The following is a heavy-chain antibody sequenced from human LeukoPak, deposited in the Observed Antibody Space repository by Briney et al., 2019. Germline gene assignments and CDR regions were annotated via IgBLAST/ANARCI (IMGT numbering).Heavy chain of an antibody. J-gene: IGHJ4*02. V-gene: IGHV4-34*01. Sequence: SETLSLTCAVYGGSFSGYYWGWIRQPPGKGLEWIGEINHSGSTNYNPSLKSRVTISVDTSKNQFSLKLSSVTAVDTAVYYCARGQRLLDYWGQGTLVTVSS. CDR3: ARGQRLLDY. CDR1: GGSFSGYY. CDR2: INHSGST. D-gene: IGHD2-2*01.